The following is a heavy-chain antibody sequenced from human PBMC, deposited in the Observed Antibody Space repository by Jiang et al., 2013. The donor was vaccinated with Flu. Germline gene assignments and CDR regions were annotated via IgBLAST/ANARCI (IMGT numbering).Heavy chain of an antibody. CDR2: IYYSGST. D-gene: IGHD6-13*01. CDR1: GGSISSYY. J-gene: IGHJ2*01. V-gene: IGHV4-59*08. Sequence: SLTCNVSGGSISSYYWSWIRQPPGKGLEWIGYIYYSGSTNYNPSLESRVTISADTSKNQFSLKLSSVTAADTAVYHCARRSRSWGYFDLWGRGTLVTVSS. CDR3: ARRSRSWGYFDL.